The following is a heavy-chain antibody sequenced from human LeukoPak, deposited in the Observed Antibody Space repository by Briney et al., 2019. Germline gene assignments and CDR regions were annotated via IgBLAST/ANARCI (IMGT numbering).Heavy chain of an antibody. CDR2: ISGDGGST. CDR3: AEDSRYYDSSGYYYPGY. D-gene: IGHD3-22*01. CDR1: GFTFDDYA. V-gene: IGHV3-43*02. J-gene: IGHJ4*02. Sequence: GGSLRLSXAASGFTFDDYAMHWVRQAPGKGLEWVSLISGDGGSTYYADSVKGRFTISRDNSKNSLYLQMNSLRTEDTALYYCAEDSRYYDSSGYYYPGYWGQGTLVTVSS.